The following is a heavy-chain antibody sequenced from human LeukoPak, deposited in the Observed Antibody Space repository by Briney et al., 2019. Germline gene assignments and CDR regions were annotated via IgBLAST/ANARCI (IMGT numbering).Heavy chain of an antibody. CDR3: ARSPGYSYGMDV. J-gene: IGHJ6*02. CDR2: ISYDGSNK. CDR1: GSTFSSYA. D-gene: IGHD2-15*01. Sequence: GGSLRLSCAASGSTFSSYAMHWVRQAPGKGLEWVAVISYDGSNKYYADSVKGRFTISRDNSKNTLYLQMNSLRAEDTAVYYCARSPGYSYGMDVWGQGTTVTVSS. V-gene: IGHV3-30-3*01.